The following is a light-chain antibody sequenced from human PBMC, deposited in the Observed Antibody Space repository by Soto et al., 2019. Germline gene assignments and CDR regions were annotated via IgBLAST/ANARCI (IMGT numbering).Light chain of an antibody. CDR3: QQRSNWPPYT. J-gene: IGKJ2*01. CDR1: QSVSSY. CDR2: DAS. Sequence: EIVLTQSPATLSLSPGERATLSCRASQSVSSYLAWYQQKPGQDPRLLIYDASNRATGIPARFSGSGSGTDFTLTISSLAPEDFAVYYWQQRSNWPPYTFGQGTKLEIK. V-gene: IGKV3-11*01.